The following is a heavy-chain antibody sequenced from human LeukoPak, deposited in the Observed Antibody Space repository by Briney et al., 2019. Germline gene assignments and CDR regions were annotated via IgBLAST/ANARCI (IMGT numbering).Heavy chain of an antibody. V-gene: IGHV1-46*01. CDR3: ARDNSIGGRGWWFDP. CDR1: GYTFTRYY. CDR2: INPSGGST. D-gene: IGHD4-23*01. J-gene: IGHJ5*02. Sequence: ASVKVSCKASGYTFTRYYMHWVRQAPGQGLEWMGIINPSGGSTSYAQKFQGRVIMTRDMSTTTDYMELSSLRSEDTAVYYCARDNSIGGRGWWFDPWGQGTLVTVSS.